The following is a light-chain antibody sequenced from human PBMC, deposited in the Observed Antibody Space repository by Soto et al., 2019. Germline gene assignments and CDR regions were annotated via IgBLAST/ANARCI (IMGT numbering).Light chain of an antibody. CDR2: EVT. J-gene: IGLJ1*01. Sequence: QSALTQPASVSGSPGQSITISCTGTSGDIGSYNRVSWYQQHPGKAPKLIIYEVTDRPSGVSNRFSGSKSGITASLTISGLQAEDEAEYYGSSYTNINTRACVFGTGTKLTVL. CDR1: SGDIGSYNR. CDR3: SSYTNINTRACV. V-gene: IGLV2-14*01.